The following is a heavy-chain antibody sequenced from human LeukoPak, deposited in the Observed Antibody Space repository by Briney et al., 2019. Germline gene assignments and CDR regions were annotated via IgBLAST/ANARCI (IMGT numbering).Heavy chain of an antibody. CDR2: IWYDGSNK. V-gene: IGHV3-33*08. J-gene: IGHJ4*02. CDR3: APEGVEGYFDY. CDR1: GFTFSSYG. D-gene: IGHD3-16*01. Sequence: GGSLRLSCAASGFTFSSYGMHWVRQAPGKGLEWVAVIWYDGSNKYYADSVKGRFTISRDNSKNTLYLQMNSLRAEDTAVYYCAPEGVEGYFDYWGQGTLVTVSS.